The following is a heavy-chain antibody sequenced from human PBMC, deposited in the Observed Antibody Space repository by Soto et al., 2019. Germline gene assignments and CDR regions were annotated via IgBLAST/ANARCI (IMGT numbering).Heavy chain of an antibody. Sequence: HPGGSLRLSCAASGFTFSSFAMHWVRQAPGKGLEWLAVISSDVVNYYYAESVKGRFTISRDNSKNTLYLQMNSLRNEDTAVYYCARGGAWTPEGLGYWGPGTLVTVS. V-gene: IGHV3-30-3*01. CDR1: GFTFSSFA. CDR2: ISSDVVNY. J-gene: IGHJ4*02. CDR3: ARGGAWTPEGLGY. D-gene: IGHD2-15*01.